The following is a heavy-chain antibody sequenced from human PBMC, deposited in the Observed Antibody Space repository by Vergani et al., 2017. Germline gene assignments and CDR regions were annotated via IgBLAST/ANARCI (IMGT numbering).Heavy chain of an antibody. J-gene: IGHJ6*03. CDR1: GGSISSGGYS. D-gene: IGHD3-10*01. Sequence: QLRLQESGSGLVKPSQTLSLTCAVSGGSISSGGYSWSWIRQPPGKGLEWIGYIYHSGSTYYNPSLKSRVTISVDRSKNQFSLKLSSVTAADTAVYYCARVGYYGPSGMDVWGKGTTVTVSS. V-gene: IGHV4-30-2*01. CDR2: IYHSGST. CDR3: ARVGYYGPSGMDV.